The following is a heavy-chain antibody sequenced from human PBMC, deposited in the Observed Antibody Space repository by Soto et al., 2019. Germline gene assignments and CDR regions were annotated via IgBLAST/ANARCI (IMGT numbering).Heavy chain of an antibody. J-gene: IGHJ4*02. V-gene: IGHV1-18*04. CDR2: ISAYNGNT. CDR1: GYTFTSYC. D-gene: IGHD3-10*01. Sequence: ASVEVSCKASGYTFTSYCISWVLQAPGQGLEWMGWISAYNGNTNYAQKLQGRVTMTTDTSTSTAYMELRSLRSDDTAVYYCARDYGSGSSDYFDYWGQGTLVTVSS. CDR3: ARDYGSGSSDYFDY.